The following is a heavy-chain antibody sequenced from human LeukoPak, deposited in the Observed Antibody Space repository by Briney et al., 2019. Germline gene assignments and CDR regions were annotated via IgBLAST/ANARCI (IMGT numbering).Heavy chain of an antibody. CDR1: GFTFSSYS. J-gene: IGHJ4*02. CDR3: ARAYDYVWGSYRWIDY. Sequence: GGSLRLSCAASGFTFSSYSMTWVRQAPGKGLEWVSSISSSSSYIYYADSVKGRFTISRDNAKNSLYLQMNSLRAEDTAVYYCARAYDYVWGSYRWIDYWGQGTLVTVSS. CDR2: ISSSSSYI. D-gene: IGHD3-16*02. V-gene: IGHV3-21*01.